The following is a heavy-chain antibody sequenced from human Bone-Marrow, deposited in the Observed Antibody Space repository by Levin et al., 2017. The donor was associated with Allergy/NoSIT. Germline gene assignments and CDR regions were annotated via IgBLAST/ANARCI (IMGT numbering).Heavy chain of an antibody. CDR3: ARSNYGSLDS. D-gene: IGHD4-17*01. CDR2: INADGNKV. V-gene: IGHV3-74*01. CDR1: GFTFSNYW. J-gene: IGHJ4*02. Sequence: GSLRLSCVASGFTFSNYWMHWVRQAPGKGLVWVSRINADGNKVSYAGPLRGRVTISRDNAKNTLYLQVNSLRDEDTAVYYCARSNYGSLDSWGQGTLATVSS.